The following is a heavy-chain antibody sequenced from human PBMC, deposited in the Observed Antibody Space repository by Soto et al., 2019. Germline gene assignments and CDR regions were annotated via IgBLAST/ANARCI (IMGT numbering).Heavy chain of an antibody. J-gene: IGHJ4*02. CDR1: GYSFTNHW. V-gene: IGHV5-51*01. CDR2: IWPGDSDR. CDR3: ARHPPHSSGWTRFDY. Sequence: GESLKISCKGSGYSFTNHWIGWVRQMPGKGLEWMGIIWPGDSDRRYSPSFEGQVTISVDKSVNTAYLQWGSLKVSDTAMYYCARHPPHSSGWTRFDYWGQGTLVTVSS. D-gene: IGHD6-19*01.